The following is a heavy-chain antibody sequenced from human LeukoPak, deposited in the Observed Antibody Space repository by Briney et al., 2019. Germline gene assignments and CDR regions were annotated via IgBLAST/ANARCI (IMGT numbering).Heavy chain of an antibody. CDR3: ARDIIEWRLGELSLWDY. J-gene: IGHJ4*02. D-gene: IGHD3-16*02. CDR2: IYYSGST. V-gene: IGHV4-39*07. CDR1: GGSISSSSYY. Sequence: SETLSLICTVSGGSISSSSYYWGWIRQPPGKGLERIGSIYYSGSTYYNPSLKSRVTISVDTSKNQFSLKLSSVTAADTAVYYCARDIIEWRLGELSLWDYWGQGTLVTVSS.